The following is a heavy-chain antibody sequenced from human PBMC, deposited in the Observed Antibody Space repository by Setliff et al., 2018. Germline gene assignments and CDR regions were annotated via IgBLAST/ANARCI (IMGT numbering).Heavy chain of an antibody. CDR1: GGSISSGGFY. V-gene: IGHV4-61*09. CDR3: ARGRAGHSGH. Sequence: ASETLSLTCSVSGGSISSGGFYWSWIRQSAGRGLEWIGHFHTGGATDYNLSLKSRVTISLDTSKNQFSLNLTSVTAADTAVYYCARGRAGHSGHWGQGTLVTVSS. J-gene: IGHJ4*02. D-gene: IGHD6-19*01. CDR2: FHTGGAT.